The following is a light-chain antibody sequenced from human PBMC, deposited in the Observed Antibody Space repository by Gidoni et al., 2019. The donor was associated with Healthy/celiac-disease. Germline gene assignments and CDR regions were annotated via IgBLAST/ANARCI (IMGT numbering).Light chain of an antibody. CDR2: EVS. V-gene: IGLV2-14*01. Sequence: QSALPQPASVSGSPGPSITISCHGTSSDVGGYNYVSWYQQHPGKSPHLMIYEVSKRPSGVSNRFSGSKSGNTASLTISGLQAEDEADYYCSSYTSSSTKVFGTGTKVTVL. CDR3: SSYTSSSTKV. J-gene: IGLJ1*01. CDR1: SSDVGGYNY.